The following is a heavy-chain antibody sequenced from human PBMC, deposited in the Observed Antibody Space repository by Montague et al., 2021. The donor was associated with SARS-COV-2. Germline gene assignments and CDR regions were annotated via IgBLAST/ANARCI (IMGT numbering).Heavy chain of an antibody. J-gene: IGHJ6*03. V-gene: IGHV4-61*02. CDR2: LLTSGAT. Sequence: TLSLTCTVSGDSITSKTHYWDWVRQPAGKGLDWIGRLLTSGATNFNPPLKSRLTISRDTSKNEFYLKLSSVTAADTAVYYCARDSPHFDFWRGHYGDKYYMDIWGKGTTVTVS. D-gene: IGHD3-3*01. CDR1: GDSITSKTHY. CDR3: ARDSPHFDFWRGHYGDKYYMDI.